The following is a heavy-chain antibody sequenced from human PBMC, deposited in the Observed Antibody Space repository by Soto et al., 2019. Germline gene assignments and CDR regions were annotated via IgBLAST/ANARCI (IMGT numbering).Heavy chain of an antibody. CDR1: GFTFSRYA. D-gene: IGHD2-21*01. CDR2: ISHSGSNT. CDR3: GRALFCSYYYYYHLDV. Sequence: EVQLVESGGGLVQPGGSLRLSCAASGFTFSRYAMNWVRQAPGKGLEWGSYISHSGSNTYYADSVKGRFTISRDNAKNTPELQLRSVSTEDKAIDFCGRALFCSYYYYYHLDVWGQGTTVTVSS. V-gene: IGHV3-48*03. J-gene: IGHJ6*02.